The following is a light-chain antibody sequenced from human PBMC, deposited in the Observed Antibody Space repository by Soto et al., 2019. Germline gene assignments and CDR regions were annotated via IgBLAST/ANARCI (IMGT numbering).Light chain of an antibody. CDR3: SSYTSSTTVV. CDR2: DVS. Sequence: QSVLTQPASVSGSPGQSITISCTGTSSDVGAYNYVSWYQQHPGKAPKLMIYDVSNRPFGVSHRFSGSKSGNTASLTISGLQAEDEADYYCSSYTSSTTVVFGGGTQLTVL. V-gene: IGLV2-14*01. J-gene: IGLJ2*01. CDR1: SSDVGAYNY.